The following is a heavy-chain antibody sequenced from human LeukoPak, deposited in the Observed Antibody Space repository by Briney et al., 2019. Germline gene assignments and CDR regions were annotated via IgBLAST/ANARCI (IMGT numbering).Heavy chain of an antibody. CDR2: IIPIFGTA. J-gene: IGHJ4*02. D-gene: IGHD3-16*01. Sequence: PMASVKVSCKASGGTFTSYAISWVRQAPGQGLEWMGGIIPIFGTANYAQKFQGRVTITTDEPTSTAYMEVSSLRSEDPAVYYCAITTGVTTFRGDYWGQGTLVTVSS. CDR3: AITTGVTTFRGDY. V-gene: IGHV1-69*05. CDR1: GGTFTSYA.